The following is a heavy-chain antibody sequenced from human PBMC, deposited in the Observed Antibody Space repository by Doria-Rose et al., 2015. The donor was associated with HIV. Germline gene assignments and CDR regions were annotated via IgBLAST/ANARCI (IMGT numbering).Heavy chain of an antibody. CDR2: IFSDDDR. CDR1: GVSLSSPGMG. CDR3: ARIKSSRWYHKYYFDF. J-gene: IGHJ4*02. D-gene: IGHD6-13*01. V-gene: IGHV2-26*01. Sequence: QVTLKEPGPVLVKPTETLTLTCTVSGVSLSSPGMGVSWIRQPPGKALEWLANIFSDDDRPYKTSLKSRLTISSGTSKSQVVLTMTDMDPVDTATYYCARIKSSRWYHKYYFDFWCQGTLVIVSA.